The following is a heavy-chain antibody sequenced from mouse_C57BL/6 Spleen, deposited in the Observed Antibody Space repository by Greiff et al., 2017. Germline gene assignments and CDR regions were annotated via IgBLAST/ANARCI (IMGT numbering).Heavy chain of an antibody. J-gene: IGHJ4*01. CDR1: GFTFSDYY. V-gene: IGHV5-16*02. CDR2: INYDGSST. Sequence: EVMLVESEGGLVQPGSSMKLSCTASGFTFSDYYMAWVRQVPEKGLEWVANINYDGSSTYYLDSLKSRFIISRDNAKNILYLQMSSLKSEDTATYYCARRSAQYAMDYWGQGTSVTVSS. CDR3: ARRSAQYAMDY.